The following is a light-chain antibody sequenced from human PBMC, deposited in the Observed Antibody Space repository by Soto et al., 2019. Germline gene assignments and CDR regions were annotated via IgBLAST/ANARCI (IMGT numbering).Light chain of an antibody. CDR3: QQYGSSPWT. CDR2: GAS. CDR1: QSVSSSY. Sequence: EIVLTQSPGTLSLSPGERATLSCRASQSVSSSYLAWYQQKPGQAPRLLIYGASSRATGIPDRFSGSGSGTDFTLTVNRLEPEDFAVYYCQQYGSSPWTFGQGTEVEIK. J-gene: IGKJ1*01. V-gene: IGKV3-20*01.